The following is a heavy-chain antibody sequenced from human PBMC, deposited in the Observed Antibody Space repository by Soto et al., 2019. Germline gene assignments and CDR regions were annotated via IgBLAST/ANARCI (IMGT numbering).Heavy chain of an antibody. J-gene: IGHJ4*01. V-gene: IGHV3-23*01. Sequence: GGSLRLSCAASGFTFSSYAMSWVRQAPEKGLEWVSALSESGTRTYYADSVKGRFTIPRDNSQNTLYLEMNSLRAEDTAIYYCATTYMLDDWGQGTLVTVSS. CDR1: GFTFSSYA. D-gene: IGHD3-16*01. CDR2: LSESGTRT. CDR3: ATTYMLDD.